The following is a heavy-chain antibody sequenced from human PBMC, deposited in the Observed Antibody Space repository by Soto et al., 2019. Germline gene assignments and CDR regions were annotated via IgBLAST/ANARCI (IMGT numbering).Heavy chain of an antibody. CDR1: GGSISGSY. Sequence: PSETLSLTCSVSGGSISGSYWSWIRQSPGKGLEWLGYVYYTGSTNYSPSLRSRVSISVDTSKNEFSPRLSSVTAADTAVYFCTRGVAVRVPPFHYWGQGIRVTV. CDR2: VYYTGST. J-gene: IGHJ4*02. D-gene: IGHD6-19*01. CDR3: TRGVAVRVPPFHY. V-gene: IGHV4-59*01.